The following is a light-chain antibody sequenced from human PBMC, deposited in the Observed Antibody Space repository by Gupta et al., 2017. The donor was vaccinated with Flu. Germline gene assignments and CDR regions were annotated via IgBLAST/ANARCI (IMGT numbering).Light chain of an antibody. V-gene: IGKV3-11*01. CDR3: QQRSNWPPSLT. Sequence: IVLTQSPATLSLSPGARATLSCRASQSVDSYIAWYQQKPGQAPGLLIFDASNRATGIPARFSGSGSETDFTLTISSLEPEDSAVYYCQQRSNWPPSLTFGGGTKVEIK. CDR2: DAS. CDR1: QSVDSY. J-gene: IGKJ4*01.